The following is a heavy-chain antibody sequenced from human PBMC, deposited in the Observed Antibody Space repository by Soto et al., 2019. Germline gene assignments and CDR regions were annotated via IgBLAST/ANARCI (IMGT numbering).Heavy chain of an antibody. V-gene: IGHV1-3*01. D-gene: IGHD1-26*01. CDR2: INAGNGNT. CDR1: GYTFTTYA. CDR3: AREGLGELLFDP. J-gene: IGHJ5*02. Sequence: ASVKVSCKASGYTFTTYAMHWVRQAPGQRLEWMGWINAGNGNTKYSQKFQGRVTITRDTSASTAYMELSSLRSEDTAVYYCAREGLGELLFDPWGQGTLVTVSS.